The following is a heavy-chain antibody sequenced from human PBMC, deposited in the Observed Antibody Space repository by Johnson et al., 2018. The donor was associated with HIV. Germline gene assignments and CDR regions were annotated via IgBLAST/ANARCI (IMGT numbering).Heavy chain of an antibody. CDR2: ISSGGNTI. CDR1: GFTFSDYY. D-gene: IGHD1-26*01. CDR3: ARDWVGANAFDI. V-gene: IGHV3-11*04. Sequence: QVQLVESGGGVVQPGRSLRLSCAASGFTFSDYYMSWIRQAPGKGLEWVSYISSGGNTIYYADSVKGRFTISRDNAKNSLYLHMNSLRAEDTAVYYCARDWVGANAFDIWGQGTMVTVSS. J-gene: IGHJ3*02.